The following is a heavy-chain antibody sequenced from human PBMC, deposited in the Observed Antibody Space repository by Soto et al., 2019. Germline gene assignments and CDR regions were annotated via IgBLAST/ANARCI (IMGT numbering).Heavy chain of an antibody. V-gene: IGHV4-31*03. CDR3: ARGNYYDSSGQLTPSDY. CDR2: IYYSGST. D-gene: IGHD3-22*01. J-gene: IGHJ4*02. Sequence: PSETLSLTCTVSGGSISSGGYYWSWIRQHPGKGLEWIGYIYYSGSTYYNPSLKSRVTISVDTSKNQFSLKLSSVTAADTAVYYCARGNYYDSSGQLTPSDYWGQGTLVTVSS. CDR1: GGSISSGGYY.